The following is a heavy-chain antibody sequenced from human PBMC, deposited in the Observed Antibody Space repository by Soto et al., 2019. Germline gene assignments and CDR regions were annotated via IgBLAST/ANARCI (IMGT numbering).Heavy chain of an antibody. CDR1: GGSVSSGSYY. D-gene: IGHD2-2*01. CDR3: ARDGRISTT. J-gene: IGHJ5*02. CDR2: IYYSGST. V-gene: IGHV4-61*01. Sequence: SETLSLTCTVSGGSVSSGSYYWSWIRQPPGKGLEWIGYIYYSGSTNYNPSLKSRVTISVDTSKNQFSLKLSSVTAADTAVYYCARDGRISTTWGQGTLVTVSS.